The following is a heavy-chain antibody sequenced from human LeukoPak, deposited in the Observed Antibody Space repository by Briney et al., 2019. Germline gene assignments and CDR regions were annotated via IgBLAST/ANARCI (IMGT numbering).Heavy chain of an antibody. D-gene: IGHD6-19*01. Sequence: PSEALSLTCAVYGGSFSGYYWSWIRQPPGKGLQWIGEINHSGSTNYNPSLKSRVTISVDTSKNQFSLKLSSVTAADTAVYYCARQATIYSSGWSRDAFDIWGQGTMVTVSS. V-gene: IGHV4-34*01. CDR3: ARQATIYSSGWSRDAFDI. CDR1: GGSFSGYY. CDR2: INHSGST. J-gene: IGHJ3*02.